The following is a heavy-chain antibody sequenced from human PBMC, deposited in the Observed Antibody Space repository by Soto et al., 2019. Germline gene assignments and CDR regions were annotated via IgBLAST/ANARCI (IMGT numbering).Heavy chain of an antibody. V-gene: IGHV3-23*01. CDR1: GFTFSSYG. Sequence: GGSLILSCAASGFTFSSYGMTWVRQAPGKGLAWVSAIGARGSTYYADSVKGRFTISRDNSKNTLYLQMNSLRAEDTAVYYCARGGEVTTVSHFDYWGQGTLVTVSS. J-gene: IGHJ4*02. CDR3: ARGGEVTTVSHFDY. CDR2: IGARGST. D-gene: IGHD4-17*01.